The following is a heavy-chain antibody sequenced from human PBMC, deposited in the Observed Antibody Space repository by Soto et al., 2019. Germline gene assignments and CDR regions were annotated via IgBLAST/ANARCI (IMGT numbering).Heavy chain of an antibody. J-gene: IGHJ4*02. CDR3: ALRNYDYIWGSYRG. Sequence: QITLKESGPTLVKPTQTLTLTCTFSGFSLSTSGVGVGWIRQPPGKALEWLALIYWDDDKRYSPSLKSRLTITKDTSKNQVVLTMTNMDPVDTATYYCALRNYDYIWGSYRGWGQGTLVTVSS. CDR2: IYWDDDK. D-gene: IGHD3-16*02. CDR1: GFSLSTSGVG. V-gene: IGHV2-5*02.